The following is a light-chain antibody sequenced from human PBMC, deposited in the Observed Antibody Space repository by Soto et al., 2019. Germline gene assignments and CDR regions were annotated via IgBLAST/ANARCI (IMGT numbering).Light chain of an antibody. CDR3: CSYAGSRGLV. CDR2: EGS. CDR1: SSDVGSYNL. Sequence: SVLTQPASVSGSPGQSITISCTGTSSDVGSYNLVSWYQQHPGKAPKLMIYEGSKRPSGVSNRFSGSKSGNTASLTISGLQAEDEADYDCCSYAGSRGLVFGGGTKLTVL. J-gene: IGLJ2*01. V-gene: IGLV2-23*01.